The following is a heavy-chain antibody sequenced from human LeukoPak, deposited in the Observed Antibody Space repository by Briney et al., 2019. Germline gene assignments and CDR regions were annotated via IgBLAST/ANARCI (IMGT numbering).Heavy chain of an antibody. CDR2: ISSDGGST. J-gene: IGHJ2*01. V-gene: IGHV3-64*01. CDR3: ARGRQGAKTRYFDL. CDR1: GIIFSNYA. D-gene: IGHD1-26*01. Sequence: GGSLRLSCAASGIIFSNYAMHWVRQGPGKGLECISTISSDGGSTYYANSAKGRFTISRDNSENTLYLQMGSLRAEDMAVYYCARGRQGAKTRYFDLWGRGTRVTVSS.